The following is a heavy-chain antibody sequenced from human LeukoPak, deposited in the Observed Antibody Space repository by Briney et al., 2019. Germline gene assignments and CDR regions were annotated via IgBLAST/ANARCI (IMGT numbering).Heavy chain of an antibody. J-gene: IGHJ4*02. CDR1: GGTFSSYA. CDR3: AKDLWWELHEWVY. CDR2: IIPIFGTA. D-gene: IGHD1-26*01. Sequence: SVKVSCKASGGTFSSYAISWVRQAPGQGLEWMGGIIPIFGTANYAQKFQGRVTITADESTSTAYMELSSLRSEDTAVYYCAKDLWWELHEWVYWGQGTLVTVSS. V-gene: IGHV1-69*13.